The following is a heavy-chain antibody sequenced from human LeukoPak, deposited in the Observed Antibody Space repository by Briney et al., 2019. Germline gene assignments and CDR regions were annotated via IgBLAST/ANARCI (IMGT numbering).Heavy chain of an antibody. CDR3: AGPWDQVGFDP. CDR2: IYPKTGGT. Sequence: PGASVTVSCKASGYTFTGYYLHWVRQAPGQGLEWMGWIYPKTGGTSYAQKFQGRVTMTRDTSISTAYMELIGLRSDDTVVYYCAGPWDQVGFDPWGQGTLVSVSS. CDR1: GYTFTGYY. V-gene: IGHV1-2*02. D-gene: IGHD1-26*01. J-gene: IGHJ5*02.